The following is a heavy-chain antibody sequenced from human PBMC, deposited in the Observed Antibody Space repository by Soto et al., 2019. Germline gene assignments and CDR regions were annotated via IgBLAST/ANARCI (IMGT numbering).Heavy chain of an antibody. CDR2: IYPGDSDT. J-gene: IGHJ6*03. CDR3: ARHQLPTVTTGEPYDYYYMDV. V-gene: IGHV5-51*01. D-gene: IGHD4-17*01. Sequence: GESLKISCKGSGYSFTSYWIGWVRQMPGKGLEWMGIIYPGDSDTRYSPSFQGQVTISADKSISTAYLQWSSLKASDTAMYYCARHQLPTVTTGEPYDYYYMDVWGKGTTVTVSS. CDR1: GYSFTSYW.